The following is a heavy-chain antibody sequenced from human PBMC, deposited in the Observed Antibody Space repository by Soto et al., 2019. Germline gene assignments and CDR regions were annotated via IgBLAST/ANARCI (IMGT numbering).Heavy chain of an antibody. CDR3: ARHVRELPWSYYYYGMDV. D-gene: IGHD1-7*01. CDR1: GYSFTSYW. J-gene: IGHJ6*02. Sequence: EVQLVQSGAEVKKPGESLKISCKGSGYSFTSYWIGWVRQMPGKGLEWMGIIYPGDSDTRYSPSFQGQVTISADKSISTAYLQWSSLKASDTAMYYCARHVRELPWSYYYYGMDVWGQGTTVTVSS. CDR2: IYPGDSDT. V-gene: IGHV5-51*01.